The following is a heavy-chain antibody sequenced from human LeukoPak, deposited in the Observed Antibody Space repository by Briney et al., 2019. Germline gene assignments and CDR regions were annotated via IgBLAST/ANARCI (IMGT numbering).Heavy chain of an antibody. Sequence: PSETLSLTCTVSGGSISSGGYYWSWIRQHPGTGLEWIGYIYYSGSTYYNPSLKSRVTISVDTSKNQFSLKLSSVTAADTAVYYCASRSVGNGAFDIWGQGTMVTVSS. D-gene: IGHD4-23*01. CDR1: GGSISSGGYY. J-gene: IGHJ3*02. V-gene: IGHV4-31*03. CDR3: ASRSVGNGAFDI. CDR2: IYYSGST.